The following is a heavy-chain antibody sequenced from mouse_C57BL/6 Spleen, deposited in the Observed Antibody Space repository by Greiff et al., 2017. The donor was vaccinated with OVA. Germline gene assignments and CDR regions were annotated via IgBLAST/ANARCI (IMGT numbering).Heavy chain of an antibody. Sequence: GGGLVQPKGSLKLSCAASGFSFNTYAMNWVRQAPGKGLEWVARIRSKSNNYATYYADSVKDRFTISRDDSESMLYLQMNNLKTEDTAMYYCVRQSGYFDVWGTGTTVTVSS. D-gene: IGHD1-3*01. V-gene: IGHV10-1*01. CDR1: GFSFNTYA. CDR3: VRQSGYFDV. J-gene: IGHJ1*03. CDR2: IRSKSNNYAT.